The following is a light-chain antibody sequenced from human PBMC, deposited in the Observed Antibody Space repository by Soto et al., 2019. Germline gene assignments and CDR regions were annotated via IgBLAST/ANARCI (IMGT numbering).Light chain of an antibody. CDR2: KAS. CDR3: KQYKSLRD. J-gene: IGKJ1*01. CDR1: QSIDTW. Sequence: DIQITHSPSTLSASVGDRVIITFLASQSIDTWLAWHQQKPGKAPKLLISKASSLESGVPSRFSGSGSGTEFTLTISSLQPDDFATYYCKQYKSLRDFGQGTKVDIK. V-gene: IGKV1-5*03.